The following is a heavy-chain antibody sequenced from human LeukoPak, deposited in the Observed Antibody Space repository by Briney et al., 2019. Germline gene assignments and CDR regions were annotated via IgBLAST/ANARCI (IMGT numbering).Heavy chain of an antibody. J-gene: IGHJ4*02. CDR1: GFTFSSYA. Sequence: SGGSLRLSCAASGFTFSSYAMSWVRQAPGKGLEWVSAISGSGGSTYYADSVKGRFTISRDNSKNTLYLQMNSLRAEGTAVYYCAKYVTSSSSLPFHGYWGQGTLVTVSS. CDR2: ISGSGGST. CDR3: AKYVTSSSSLPFHGY. D-gene: IGHD6-6*01. V-gene: IGHV3-23*01.